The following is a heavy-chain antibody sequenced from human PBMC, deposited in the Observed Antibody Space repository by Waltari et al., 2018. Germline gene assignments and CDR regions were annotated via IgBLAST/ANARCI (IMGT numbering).Heavy chain of an antibody. Sequence: QVQLQESGPGLVKPSETLSLTCTVSGYSISSGYYWGWIRQPPGKGREWIGSIYHSGSTYYNPSLKSRVTISVDTSKNQFSLKLSSVTAADTAVYYCARDPRMITFGGVIANNWFDPWGQGTLVTVSS. CDR2: IYHSGST. CDR3: ARDPRMITFGGVIANNWFDP. J-gene: IGHJ5*02. D-gene: IGHD3-16*02. V-gene: IGHV4-38-2*02. CDR1: GYSISSGYY.